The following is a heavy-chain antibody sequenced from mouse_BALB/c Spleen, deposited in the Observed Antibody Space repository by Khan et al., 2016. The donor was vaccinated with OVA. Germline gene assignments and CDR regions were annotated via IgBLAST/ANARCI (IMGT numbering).Heavy chain of an antibody. CDR2: INTYTGEP. J-gene: IGHJ4*01. V-gene: IGHV9-3-1*01. CDR3: ARPPYFSYVLDN. D-gene: IGHD2-10*01. Sequence: QIQLVQSGPELKKPGETVKISCKASGHTFTKYGMNWVKQAPGKGLKWMGWINTYTGEPTYADDFNGRFAFSLATSASTAYLQINNLQNEDTATYFCARPPYFSYVLDNWGQGTSVTVSS. CDR1: GHTFTKYG.